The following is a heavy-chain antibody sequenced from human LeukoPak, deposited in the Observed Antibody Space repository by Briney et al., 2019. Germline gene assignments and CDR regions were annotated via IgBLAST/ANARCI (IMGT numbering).Heavy chain of an antibody. CDR3: ARNSGYDSNFDY. CDR2: ISSSSSYI. Sequence: GGSLRLSCAASGFTFSSYEMNWVRQAPGKGLEWVSSISSSSSYIYYADSVKGRFTISRDNAKNSLYLQMNSLRAEDTAVYYCARNSGYDSNFDYWGQGTLVTVSS. CDR1: GFTFSSYE. J-gene: IGHJ4*02. D-gene: IGHD5-12*01. V-gene: IGHV3-21*01.